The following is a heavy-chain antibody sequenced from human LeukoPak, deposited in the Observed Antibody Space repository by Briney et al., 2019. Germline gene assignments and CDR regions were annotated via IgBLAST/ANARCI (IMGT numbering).Heavy chain of an antibody. CDR3: ARFYSSSWQFDY. CDR2: INPNNGGT. CDR1: GYTFTDYY. V-gene: IGHV1-2*02. J-gene: IGHJ4*02. D-gene: IGHD6-13*01. Sequence: ASVKVSFKASGYTFTDYYIHWMRQPPGQGLERMGWINPNNGGTNYAQNFQGRVTMTRDKSISTAYMEVSSLIYDDTAVYYCARFYSSSWQFDYWGQGTLVTVSS.